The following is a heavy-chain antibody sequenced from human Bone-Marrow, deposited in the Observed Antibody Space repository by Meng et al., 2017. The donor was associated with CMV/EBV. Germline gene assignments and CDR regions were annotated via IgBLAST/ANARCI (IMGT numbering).Heavy chain of an antibody. Sequence: GESLKISCAASGFPFSNYWMSWVRQAPEMGLEWVATIRPDGGEQYYRDSAQGRFNISRDNAKHTLYLQMNSLRAEDTAVYYCASSSSIADFDYCGQGMLVTVSS. D-gene: IGHD6-6*01. V-gene: IGHV3-7*03. CDR2: IRPDGGEQ. J-gene: IGHJ4*02. CDR1: GFPFSNYW. CDR3: ASSSSIADFDY.